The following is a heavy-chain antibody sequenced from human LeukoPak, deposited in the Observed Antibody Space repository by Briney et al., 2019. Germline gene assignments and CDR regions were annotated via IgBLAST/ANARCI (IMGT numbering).Heavy chain of an antibody. V-gene: IGHV3-21*01. Sequence: GGSLRLSCAASGFTYSSYSMNWVRQAPGKGLEWVSYIRSSSSYIDYADSVQGRFTISRDNSKNTLYLQMNSLRAEDTAVYYCAKADIVVVPSARNYYYYYYMDVWGKGTTVTVSS. D-gene: IGHD2-2*01. CDR2: IRSSSSYI. J-gene: IGHJ6*03. CDR3: AKADIVVVPSARNYYYYYYMDV. CDR1: GFTYSSYS.